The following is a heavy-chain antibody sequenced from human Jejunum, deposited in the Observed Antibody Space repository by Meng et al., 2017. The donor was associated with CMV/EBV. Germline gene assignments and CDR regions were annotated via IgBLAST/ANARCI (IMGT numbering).Heavy chain of an antibody. CDR1: GFSLSTSEVG. J-gene: IGHJ5*02. D-gene: IGHD2-2*01. V-gene: IGHV2-5*02. CDR3: ALFTRSWFDP. CDR2: IYWDDDK. Sequence: QTTLNESGPTLVKPTQTLTLTCTFSGFSLSTSEVGVGWIRQPPGKALEWLAVIYWDDDKRYSPSLKSRLTITKDTSKNQVVLTLTNMDPVDTATYYCALFTRSWFDPWGQGTLVTVSS.